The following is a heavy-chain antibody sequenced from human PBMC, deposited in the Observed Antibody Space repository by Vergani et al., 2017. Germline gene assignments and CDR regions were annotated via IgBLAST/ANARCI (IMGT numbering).Heavy chain of an antibody. V-gene: IGHV3-23*01. CDR1: GFTFSSYA. D-gene: IGHD1-26*01. CDR3: AKRVGLSYYFDY. CDR2: ISGSGGST. J-gene: IGHJ4*02. Sequence: EVQLLESGGGLVQPGGSLRLSCAASGFTFSSYAMSWVRQAPGKGLEWVSAISGSGGSTYYASSVKGRFTISRDNSKNTLYLQMNSLRAEDTAVYYCAKRVGLSYYFDYCGQVTLVTVSS.